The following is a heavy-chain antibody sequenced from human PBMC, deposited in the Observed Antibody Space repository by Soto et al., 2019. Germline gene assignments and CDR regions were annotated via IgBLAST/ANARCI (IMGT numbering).Heavy chain of an antibody. CDR1: GFTFSNAW. J-gene: IGHJ4*02. V-gene: IGHV3-15*01. CDR3: TPVNLYGGGY. CDR2: IKSKTDGGTT. Sequence: GGSLRLSCAASGFTFSNAWMSWVRQAPGKGLEWVGRIKSKTDGGTTDYAAPVKGRFTISRDDSKNTLYLQMNSLKTEGTAVYFWTPVNLYGGGYWGQGTLVTVSS. D-gene: IGHD2-8*01.